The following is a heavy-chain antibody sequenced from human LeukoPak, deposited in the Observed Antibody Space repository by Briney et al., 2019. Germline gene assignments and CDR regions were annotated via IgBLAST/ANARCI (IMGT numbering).Heavy chain of an antibody. CDR3: ARDKVTFDY. CDR1: GFTFSSYG. Sequence: PGRSLRLSCAASGFTFSSYGIHWVRQAPGKGLEWVAVIWYDGSNKYYADSVKGRFTISRDNSKSTLYLQMNSLRDEDTAVYYCARDKVTFDYWGQGTLVTVSS. V-gene: IGHV3-33*01. CDR2: IWYDGSNK. J-gene: IGHJ4*02. D-gene: IGHD5-18*01.